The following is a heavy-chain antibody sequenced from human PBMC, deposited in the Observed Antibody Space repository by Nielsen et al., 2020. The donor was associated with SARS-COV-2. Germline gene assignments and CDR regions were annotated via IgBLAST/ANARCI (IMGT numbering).Heavy chain of an antibody. J-gene: IGHJ5*02. V-gene: IGHV4-4*07. CDR3: ARDRYCSGGSCYDNWFDP. D-gene: IGHD2-15*01. CDR2: IYTSGST. CDR1: GGSISSYY. Sequence: SETLSLTCTVSGGSISSYYWSWIRQPAGKGLEWIGRIYTSGSTNYNPSLKSRVTISVDTSKNQFSLKLSSVTAADTAVYYCARDRYCSGGSCYDNWFDPWGQGTLVTVSS.